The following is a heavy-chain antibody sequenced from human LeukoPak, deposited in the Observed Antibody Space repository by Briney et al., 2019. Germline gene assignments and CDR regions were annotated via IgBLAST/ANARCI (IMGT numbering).Heavy chain of an antibody. CDR3: ARVATVVTHLDY. CDR1: GFTLSSNY. Sequence: GGSLRLSWAASGFTLSSNYMSWVRQAPGKGLEWVSVIYSGGSTYYADSVKGRFTISRDNSKNTLYLQMNSLRAEDTAVYYCARVATVVTHLDYWGQGTLVTVSS. V-gene: IGHV3-53*01. J-gene: IGHJ4*02. CDR2: IYSGGST. D-gene: IGHD4-23*01.